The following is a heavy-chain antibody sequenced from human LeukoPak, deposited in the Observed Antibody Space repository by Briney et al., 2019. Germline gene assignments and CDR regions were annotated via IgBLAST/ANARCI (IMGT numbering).Heavy chain of an antibody. V-gene: IGHV1-69*05. CDR3: ARSSAAKARFLCYFDY. Sequence: SVKVSCRASGYSFTGYYMHWVRQAPGQGLEWMGGIIPIFGTANYAQKFQGRVTITTDESTSTAYMELSSLRSEDTAVYYCARSSAAKARFLCYFDYWGQGTLVTVSS. CDR2: IIPIFGTA. J-gene: IGHJ4*02. CDR1: GYSFTGYY. D-gene: IGHD3-3*01.